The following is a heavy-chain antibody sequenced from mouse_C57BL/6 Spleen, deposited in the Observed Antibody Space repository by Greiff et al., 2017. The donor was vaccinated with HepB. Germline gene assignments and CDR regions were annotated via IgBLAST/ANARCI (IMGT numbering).Heavy chain of an antibody. V-gene: IGHV1-80*01. CDR2: IYPGDGDT. Sequence: VQLQQSGAELVKPGASVKISCKASGYAFSSYWMNWVKQRPGKGLEWIGQIYPGDGDTNYNGKFKGKATLTADKSSSTAYMQLSSLTSEDSAVYFCAREGLITTVVARYFDVWGTGTTVTVSS. J-gene: IGHJ1*03. D-gene: IGHD1-1*01. CDR1: GYAFSSYW. CDR3: AREGLITTVVARYFDV.